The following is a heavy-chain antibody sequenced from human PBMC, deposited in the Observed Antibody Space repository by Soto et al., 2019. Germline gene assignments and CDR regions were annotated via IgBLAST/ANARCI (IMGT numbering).Heavy chain of an antibody. V-gene: IGHV3-23*01. CDR3: AKVVLLWSPFDY. CDR2: ISGSGGST. D-gene: IGHD3-10*01. Sequence: EVQLLEAGGGLVQPGGSLRLSCAASGFTFSSYAMSWVRQAPGKGLEWVSAISGSGGSTYYADSVKGRFTISRDNSKNTLYLQMNSLRAEDTAVYYWAKVVLLWSPFDYWGQGTLVTVSS. J-gene: IGHJ4*02. CDR1: GFTFSSYA.